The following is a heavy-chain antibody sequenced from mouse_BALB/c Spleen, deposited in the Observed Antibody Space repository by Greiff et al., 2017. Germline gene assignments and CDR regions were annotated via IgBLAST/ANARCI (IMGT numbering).Heavy chain of an antibody. CDR3: ARSSAYYGSSYRYFDV. J-gene: IGHJ1*01. V-gene: IGHV5-17*02. CDR1: GFTFSSFG. D-gene: IGHD1-1*01. Sequence: EVQRVESGGGLVQPGGSRKLSCAASGFTFSSFGMHWVRQAPEKGLEWVAYISSGSSTIYYADTVKGRFTISRDNPKNTLFLQMTSLRSEDTAMYYCARSSAYYGSSYRYFDVWGAGTTVTVSS. CDR2: ISSGSSTI.